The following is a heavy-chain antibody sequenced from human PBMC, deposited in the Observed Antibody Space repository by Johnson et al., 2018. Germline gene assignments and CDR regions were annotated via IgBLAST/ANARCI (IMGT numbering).Heavy chain of an antibody. CDR2: ISYDGSNK. D-gene: IGHD3-22*01. CDR3: AKEDSSGYSDFQH. CDR1: GFTFSNYG. J-gene: IGHJ1*01. Sequence: QLVESGGGVVQPGTSLRLSCAASGFTFSNYGMHWVRQAPGKGLEWVAVISYDGSNKYYADSVKGRFTISRDNSKNTLYLQMNSLRAEDTAVYYCAKEDSSGYSDFQHWGQGTLVTVSS. V-gene: IGHV3-30*18.